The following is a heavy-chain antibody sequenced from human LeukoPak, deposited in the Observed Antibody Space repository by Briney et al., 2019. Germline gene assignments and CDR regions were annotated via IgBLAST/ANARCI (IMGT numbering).Heavy chain of an antibody. CDR2: IKQDGSEK. CDR1: GFTFSSYW. Sequence: GGSLRLSCAASGFTFSSYWMSWVRQAPGKGLEWVANIKQDGSEKYYVDSVKGRFTISRDNAKNSLYLQMNSLRAEDTAVYYCAREKQTGTTYNNWFDPWGQGTLVTVSS. J-gene: IGHJ5*02. D-gene: IGHD1-14*01. CDR3: AREKQTGTTYNNWFDP. V-gene: IGHV3-7*01.